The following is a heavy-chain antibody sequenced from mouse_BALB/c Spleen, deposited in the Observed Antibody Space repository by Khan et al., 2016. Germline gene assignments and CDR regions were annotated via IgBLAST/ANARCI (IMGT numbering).Heavy chain of an antibody. CDR3: AREGDAMDY. D-gene: IGHD3-3*01. Sequence: EVELVESGGGLVKPGGSLKLSCAASGFTFSSYAMSWVRQSPEKRLEWVAEISSGGSYTYYPDTVTGRFTISRDNAKNTLYLEMRSLRSEDTAMYYCAREGDAMDYWGQGTSVTVSS. J-gene: IGHJ4*01. V-gene: IGHV5-9-4*01. CDR2: ISSGGSYT. CDR1: GFTFSSYA.